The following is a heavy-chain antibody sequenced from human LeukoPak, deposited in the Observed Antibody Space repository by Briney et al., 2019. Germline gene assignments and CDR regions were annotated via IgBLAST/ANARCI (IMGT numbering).Heavy chain of an antibody. J-gene: IGHJ6*02. V-gene: IGHV3-74*01. CDR2: INSDGSST. CDR1: GFTFSSYW. CDR3: ASAYYDFWSGYSALYYGMDV. Sequence: GGSLRLSCAASGFTFSSYWMHWVRQAPGKGLVWVSRINSDGSSTSYADSVEGRFTISRDNAKNALYLQMNSLRAEDTAVYYCASAYYDFWSGYSALYYGMDVWGQGTTVTVSS. D-gene: IGHD3-3*01.